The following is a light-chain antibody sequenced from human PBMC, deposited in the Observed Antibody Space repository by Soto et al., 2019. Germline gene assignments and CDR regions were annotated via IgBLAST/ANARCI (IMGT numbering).Light chain of an antibody. Sequence: EIVLTQSPGTLSLSPGERATLSCRASQSVSSSTYLAWYQQKAGQAPRLLIYDASSRATGIPDRFSGSGSRTDFTLTISRLEPEDFEVYYCQQYGSSPITLGQGTRLEI. CDR2: DAS. CDR1: QSVSSSTY. V-gene: IGKV3-20*01. CDR3: QQYGSSPIT. J-gene: IGKJ5*01.